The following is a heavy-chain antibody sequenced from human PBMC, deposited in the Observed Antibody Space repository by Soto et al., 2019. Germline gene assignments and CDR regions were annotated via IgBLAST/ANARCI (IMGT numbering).Heavy chain of an antibody. CDR3: ARHSGIAVAGDY. D-gene: IGHD6-19*01. Sequence: QLQLQESGPGLVKPSETLSLTCTVSGDSISSSNYYWGWIRQSPGKGLEWIGSIYYSGSTYYNPSLKSRVTISVDTSKNQFSLRLSSVTAADTSVYYCARHSGIAVAGDYWGQGTLVTVSS. J-gene: IGHJ4*02. V-gene: IGHV4-39*01. CDR1: GDSISSSNYY. CDR2: IYYSGST.